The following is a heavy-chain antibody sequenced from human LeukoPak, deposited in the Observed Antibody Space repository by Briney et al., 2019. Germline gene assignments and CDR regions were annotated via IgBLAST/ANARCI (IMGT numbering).Heavy chain of an antibody. D-gene: IGHD6-19*01. CDR3: ARGSTRQWRDAFDI. V-gene: IGHV4-34*01. CDR2: INHSGST. CDR1: GGSFSGYY. J-gene: IGHJ3*02. Sequence: KPSETLSLTCAVYGGSFSGYYWSWIRQPPGKGLEWIGEINHSGSTNYNPSLKSRATISVDTSKNQFSLKLSSVTAADTAVYYCARGSTRQWRDAFDIWGQGTMVTVSS.